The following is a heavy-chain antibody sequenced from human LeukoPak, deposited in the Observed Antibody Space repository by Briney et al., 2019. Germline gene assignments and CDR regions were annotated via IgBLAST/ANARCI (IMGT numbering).Heavy chain of an antibody. V-gene: IGHV1-69*04. Sequence: GASVKVSCKASGGTFSSYAISWVRQAPGQGLEWMGRIIPILGIANYAQRFQGRVTITADKSTSTAYMELSSLRSEDTAVYYCARVPTQRTAVAGAFDIWGQGTMVTVSS. D-gene: IGHD6-19*01. CDR1: GGTFSSYA. J-gene: IGHJ3*02. CDR2: IIPILGIA. CDR3: ARVPTQRTAVAGAFDI.